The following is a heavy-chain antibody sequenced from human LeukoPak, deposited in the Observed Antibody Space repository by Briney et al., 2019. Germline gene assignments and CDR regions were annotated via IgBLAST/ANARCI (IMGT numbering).Heavy chain of an antibody. J-gene: IGHJ3*02. CDR1: GFTCSNAW. V-gene: IGHV3-15*01. CDR2: IKSKTDGGTT. Sequence: RGSLRLSCAASGFTCSNAWMSWVRQAPGKGLEWVGRIKSKTDGGTTDYAAPVKGRFTISRDDSKNTLYLQMNSLKTEDTAVYYCTTRPYCSGGSCYLAAFDIWGQGTMVTVSS. D-gene: IGHD2-15*01. CDR3: TTRPYCSGGSCYLAAFDI.